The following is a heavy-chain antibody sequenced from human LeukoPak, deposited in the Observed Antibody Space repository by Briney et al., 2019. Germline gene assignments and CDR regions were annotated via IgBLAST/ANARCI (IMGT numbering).Heavy chain of an antibody. CDR2: IYTSGST. CDR1: GGSISYFY. D-gene: IGHD2-15*01. CDR3: ARDRDIVVVVAATPLDY. J-gene: IGHJ4*02. Sequence: PSETLSLTCTVSGGSISYFYWSWIRQPAGQGLEWIGRIYTSGSTNYNPSLKSRVTMSVDTSKKQFSLKLSSVTAADTAVYYCARDRDIVVVVAATPLDYWGQGTLVTVSS. V-gene: IGHV4-4*07.